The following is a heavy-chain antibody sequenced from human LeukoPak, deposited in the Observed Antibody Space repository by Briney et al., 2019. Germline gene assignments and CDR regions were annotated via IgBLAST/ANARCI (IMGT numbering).Heavy chain of an antibody. V-gene: IGHV3-23*01. CDR1: GFTFSSYA. CDR3: AKDRYYDILTGYPSDAFDI. J-gene: IGHJ3*02. Sequence: PGGSLRLSCAASGFTFSSYAMSWVRQAPGKGLEWVSAISGIGGRPYYADSVKGRFTISRDNSKNTLYLQMNSLRAEDTAVYYCAKDRYYDILTGYPSDAFDIWGQGTMVTVSS. D-gene: IGHD3-9*01. CDR2: ISGIGGRP.